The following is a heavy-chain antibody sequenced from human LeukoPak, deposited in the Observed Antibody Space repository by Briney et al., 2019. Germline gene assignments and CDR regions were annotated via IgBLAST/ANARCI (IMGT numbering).Heavy chain of an antibody. CDR1: GFTFSSYS. Sequence: GGSLRLSCAASGFTFSSYSMNWVRQAPGKGLGWVSYISSSGSTIYYADSVKGRFTISRDNAKNSLYLQMNSLRAEDTAVYYCAKLQPAYYDYVFGQGWGQGTLVTVSS. D-gene: IGHD3-16*01. V-gene: IGHV3-48*01. J-gene: IGHJ4*02. CDR3: AKLQPAYYDYVFGQG. CDR2: ISSSGSTI.